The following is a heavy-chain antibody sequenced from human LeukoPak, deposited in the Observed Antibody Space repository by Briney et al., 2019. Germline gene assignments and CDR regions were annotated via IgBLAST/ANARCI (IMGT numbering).Heavy chain of an antibody. Sequence: KTSETLSLTCTVSGGSISSYYWSWIRQPPGKGLEWFGNIYYSGSTNYNPSLQSRVTISVDTSRNQFSLKLSSVTAADTAMYYCARDVGSNGGPYFDYWGQGALVTVSS. D-gene: IGHD6-19*01. CDR3: ARDVGSNGGPYFDY. J-gene: IGHJ4*02. CDR1: GGSISSYY. V-gene: IGHV4-59*01. CDR2: IYYSGST.